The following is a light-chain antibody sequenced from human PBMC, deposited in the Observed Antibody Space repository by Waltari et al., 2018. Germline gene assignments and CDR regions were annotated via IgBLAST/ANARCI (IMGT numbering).Light chain of an antibody. V-gene: IGLV2-14*01. CDR2: EVT. CDR3: RSYTTSRTYV. CDR1: NSDVGSSNF. Sequence: QSALTQPASVSGSPGQSITISSPGTNSDVGSSNFVSLYQQHPGESPKLMIFEVTNRPSGGSNRLSGSKSGNTASLIISGLQGEDEADYYCRSYTTSRTYVFGTGTKVTVL. J-gene: IGLJ1*01.